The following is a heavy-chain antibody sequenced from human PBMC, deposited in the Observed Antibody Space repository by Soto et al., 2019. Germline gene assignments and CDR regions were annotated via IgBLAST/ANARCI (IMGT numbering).Heavy chain of an antibody. D-gene: IGHD6-13*01. CDR1: GGSIDSGDYY. Sequence: PSETLSLTCTVSGGSIDSGDYYWSWIRQPPGKGLEWIGYVYYSGTTNYNPFLKSRVTLSLDKSKNQFSLKMNSVTAADTAVYYCARDRANSYSSSWHNWFDPWGQGTLVTVSS. V-gene: IGHV4-61*08. CDR2: VYYSGTT. J-gene: IGHJ5*02. CDR3: ARDRANSYSSSWHNWFDP.